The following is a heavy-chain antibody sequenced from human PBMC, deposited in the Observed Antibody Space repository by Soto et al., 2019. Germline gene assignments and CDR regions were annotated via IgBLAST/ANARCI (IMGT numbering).Heavy chain of an antibody. CDR3: ARDPAFGAFDI. J-gene: IGHJ3*02. CDR2: INQDGSQD. Sequence: PWGSLRLSCAASRFTLRSPWMAWVRQAPGKGLEWVASINQDGSQDYYVDSVKGRFTISRDNARNSLYLQMDSLRAEDTAVFYCARDPAFGAFDIWGQGTMVTVSS. CDR1: RFTLRSPW. D-gene: IGHD3-16*01. V-gene: IGHV3-7*01.